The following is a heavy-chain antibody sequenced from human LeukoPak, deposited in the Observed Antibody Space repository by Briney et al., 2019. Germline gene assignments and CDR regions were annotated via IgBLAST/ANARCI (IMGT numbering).Heavy chain of an antibody. D-gene: IGHD3-22*01. CDR3: ARDPPPRGYYDSSGYY. V-gene: IGHV3-21*01. CDR1: GFTFSSYS. CDR2: ISSSSSYI. Sequence: PGRSLRLSCAASGFTFSSYSMNWVRQAPGKGLEWVSSISSSSSYIYYADSVKGRFTISRDNAKNSLYLQMNSLRAEDTAVYYCARDPPPRGYYDSSGYYWGQGTLVTVSS. J-gene: IGHJ4*02.